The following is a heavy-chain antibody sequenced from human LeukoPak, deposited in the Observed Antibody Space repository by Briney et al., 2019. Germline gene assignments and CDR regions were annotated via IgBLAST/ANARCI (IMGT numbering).Heavy chain of an antibody. CDR1: GGSISSYY. CDR2: IYTSGST. CDR3: ARDRYYYDSSGINYFDY. J-gene: IGHJ4*02. D-gene: IGHD3-22*01. Sequence: VKPSETLSLTCTVSGGSISSYYWSWIRQPAGKGLEWIGRIYTSGSTNYNPSLKSRVTMSVDTSKNQFSLKLSSVTAADTAVYYCARDRYYYDSSGINYFDYWGQGTLVTVSS. V-gene: IGHV4-4*07.